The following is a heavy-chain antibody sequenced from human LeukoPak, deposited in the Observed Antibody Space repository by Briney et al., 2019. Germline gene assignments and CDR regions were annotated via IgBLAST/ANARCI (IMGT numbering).Heavy chain of an antibody. CDR3: VRYYDSTGSFDY. J-gene: IGHJ4*02. V-gene: IGHV4-61*01. CDR2: IYYIGST. CDR1: GDSVSRSSYY. Sequence: PSETLSLTCTVSGDSVSRSSYYWTWIRQPPGKGLEWIGYIYYIGSTNYNPSLESRLTMSVDTSKNQFSLGLSSVIAADTAVYYCVRYYDSTGSFDYWGQGTLVTVSS. D-gene: IGHD3-22*01.